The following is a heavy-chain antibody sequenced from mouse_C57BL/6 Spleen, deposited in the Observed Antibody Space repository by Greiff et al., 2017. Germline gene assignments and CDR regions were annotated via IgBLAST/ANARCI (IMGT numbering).Heavy chain of an antibody. J-gene: IGHJ4*01. CDR3: ARGFITTVVEDYYAMDY. CDR1: GYTFTSYG. Sequence: QVQLLQSGAELARPGASVKLSCKASGYTFTSYGISWVKQRTGQGLEWIGEIYPRSGNTYYNEKFKGKATLTADKSSSTAYMELRSLTSEDSAVYYCARGFITTVVEDYYAMDYWGQGTSVTVSS. CDR2: IYPRSGNT. V-gene: IGHV1-81*01. D-gene: IGHD1-1*01.